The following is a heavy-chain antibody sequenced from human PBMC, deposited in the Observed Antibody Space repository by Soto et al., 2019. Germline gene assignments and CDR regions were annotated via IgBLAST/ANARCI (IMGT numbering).Heavy chain of an antibody. V-gene: IGHV4-4*07. Sequence: QVQLQESGPGLVKPSETLSLTCTVSGGSISSYYWSWIRQPAGKGLEWIGRIYTSGSTNYNPSLKSRVTTSVDTSKNQFSLKLSSVTAADTAVYYCARSSSGLTQGAFDIWGQGTMVTVSS. CDR1: GGSISSYY. CDR3: ARSSSGLTQGAFDI. CDR2: IYTSGST. D-gene: IGHD3-22*01. J-gene: IGHJ3*02.